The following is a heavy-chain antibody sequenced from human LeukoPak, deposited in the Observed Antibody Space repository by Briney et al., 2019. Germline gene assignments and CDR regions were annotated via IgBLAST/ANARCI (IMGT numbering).Heavy chain of an antibody. V-gene: IGHV1-2*02. CDR1: GYTFTGYY. J-gene: IGHJ4*02. Sequence: ASVKVSCKASGYTFTGYYMHWVRQAPGQGLEWMGWINPNSGGTNYAQKFQGRVTMTRDTSISTAYMELSRLRSDDTAVYYCARQYYDSSGYYYVDYWGQGTLVTVSS. D-gene: IGHD3-22*01. CDR2: INPNSGGT. CDR3: ARQYYDSSGYYYVDY.